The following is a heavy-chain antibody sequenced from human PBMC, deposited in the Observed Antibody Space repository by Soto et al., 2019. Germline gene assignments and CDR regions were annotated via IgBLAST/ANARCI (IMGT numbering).Heavy chain of an antibody. CDR3: AKRNYGSEFDY. CDR1: GFTFSSYA. CDR2: ISGSGGST. J-gene: IGHJ4*02. V-gene: IGHV3-23*01. D-gene: IGHD3-10*01. Sequence: EVQLLESGGGLVQPGGSLRLSCAASGFTFSSYAMNWVRQAPGKGLEWVSVISGSGGSTYYAESVKGRFTISRDNSKNTLYLQMNSLRAEDTAVYYCAKRNYGSEFDYWGQGTLVNVAS.